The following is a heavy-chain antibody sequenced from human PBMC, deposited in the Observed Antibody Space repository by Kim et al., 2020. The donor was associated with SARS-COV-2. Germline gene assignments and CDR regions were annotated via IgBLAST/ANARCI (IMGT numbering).Heavy chain of an antibody. D-gene: IGHD6-19*01. CDR2: IRASAETT. Sequence: GGSLRLSCAASGFTLINNAMSWVRQAPGRGLEWVSTIRASAETTYYADYVNGRFTISRDGAENTLYLQLNTLRADDKAVYYCAKDRGGSGWQVIDYWG. V-gene: IGHV3-23*01. CDR1: GFTLINNA. CDR3: AKDRGGSGWQVIDY. J-gene: IGHJ4*01.